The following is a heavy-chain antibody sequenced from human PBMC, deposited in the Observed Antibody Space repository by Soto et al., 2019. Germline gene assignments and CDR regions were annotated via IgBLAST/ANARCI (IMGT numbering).Heavy chain of an antibody. V-gene: IGHV3-7*05. J-gene: IGHJ6*02. Sequence: PGGSLRLSCAASGFTFSSYWMSWVRQARGKGQKWGANLKQDGGEKHYVDYVEGRFSISRDNGKNSLHLQMNTQRAEDTAVYYCARGQGDGNTGCTMDVWGQGTTVTVSS. CDR1: GFTFSSYW. D-gene: IGHD2-15*01. CDR2: LKQDGGEK. CDR3: ARGQGDGNTGCTMDV.